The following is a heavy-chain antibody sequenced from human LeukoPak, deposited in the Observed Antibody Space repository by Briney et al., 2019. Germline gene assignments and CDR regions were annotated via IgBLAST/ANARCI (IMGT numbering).Heavy chain of an antibody. CDR2: INLDGSEK. D-gene: IGHD1-14*01. J-gene: IGHJ1*01. CDR3: ARESPYNGGSAEYFQH. CDR1: GFPFSRFW. Sequence: GGSLRLSCAASGFPFSRFWMSWVRQAPGKGLEWVAKINLDGSEKYYVDSVKGRFSISRDNAKNSMYLQMNSLRAEDTAVYYCARESPYNGGSAEYFQHWGQGTLVTVSS. V-gene: IGHV3-7*03.